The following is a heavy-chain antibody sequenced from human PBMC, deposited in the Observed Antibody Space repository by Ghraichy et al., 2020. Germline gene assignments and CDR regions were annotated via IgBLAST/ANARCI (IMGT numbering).Heavy chain of an antibody. CDR2: INPSGGST. CDR3: ARDQGPVEATSYGMDV. J-gene: IGHJ6*02. V-gene: IGHV1-46*01. CDR1: GYTFTSYY. Sequence: ASVKVSCKASGYTFTSYYMHWVRQAPGQGLEWMGIINPSGGSTSYAQKFQGRVTMTRDTSTSTVYMELSSLRSEDTAVYYCARDQGPVEATSYGMDVWGQGTTVTDSS.